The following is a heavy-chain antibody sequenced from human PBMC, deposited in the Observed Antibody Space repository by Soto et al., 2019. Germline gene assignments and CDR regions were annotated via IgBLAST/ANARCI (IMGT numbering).Heavy chain of an antibody. CDR2: VSWRDDV. J-gene: IGHJ5*02. Sequence: QITLKESGPTLLKPTQALTLTCRFSGFSLTNTGVGVGWIRQSPGKALEWLALVSWRDDVRYNPALKRRLTITKDTSKDQVALTLTTVAPVDTANYYCAHTGPLHSEYCWFGPWGQGTLVTVSS. CDR1: GFSLTNTGVG. CDR3: AHTGPLHSEYCWFGP. D-gene: IGHD2-8*02. V-gene: IGHV2-5*01.